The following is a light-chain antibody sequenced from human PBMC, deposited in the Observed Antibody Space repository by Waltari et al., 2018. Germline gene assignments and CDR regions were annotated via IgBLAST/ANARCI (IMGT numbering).Light chain of an antibody. CDR2: WAS. CDR3: QQYYSTPLT. Sequence: DIVMTQSPYSLAVSLGERATINCKSSPRVLYSSHNNDYLPWYQQKPGHPPKLLIYWASTRESGVPARFSGSGSGTDFTLTISSLQAEDVAVYYCQQYYSTPLTFGGGNKVEIK. V-gene: IGKV4-1*01. CDR1: PRVLYSSHNNDY. J-gene: IGKJ4*01.